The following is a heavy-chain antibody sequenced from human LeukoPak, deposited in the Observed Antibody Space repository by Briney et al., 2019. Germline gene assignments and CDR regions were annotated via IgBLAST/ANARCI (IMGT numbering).Heavy chain of an antibody. CDR1: RFTFSTYW. D-gene: IGHD5-12*01. V-gene: IGHV3-74*01. CDR2: INSDGSST. J-gene: IGHJ4*02. CDR3: ARARPSMWIDY. Sequence: GGSLRLSCAASRFTFSTYWMHWVRQAPGKGLVWVSRINSDGSSTGYADSVKGRFTISRDNAKNTLYLQMNSLRPEDTAVYYCARARPSMWIDYWGQGTLVTVSS.